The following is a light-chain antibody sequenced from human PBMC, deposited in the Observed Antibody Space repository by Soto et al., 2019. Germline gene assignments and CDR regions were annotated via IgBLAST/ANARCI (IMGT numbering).Light chain of an antibody. Sequence: DIQMTQSPSTPSASVGDRVTITCRASQSIGNWLAWYQQKPGKAPKLLIYKASSLEGGVPSRFSGSGSGTEFTLTISSLQPDDFATYYCQQYADYSRTFGQGTKV. CDR3: QQYADYSRT. CDR2: KAS. V-gene: IGKV1-5*03. J-gene: IGKJ1*01. CDR1: QSIGNW.